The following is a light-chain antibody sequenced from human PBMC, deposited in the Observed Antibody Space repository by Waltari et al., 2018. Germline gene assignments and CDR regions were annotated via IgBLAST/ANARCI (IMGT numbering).Light chain of an antibody. Sequence: QSALTQTPSASGSPGQSVTFSCTGTSSDIGSTNHVSWYQHHPGEAPKLIIYDVNKRHSGGPDRFSGSKSGNTDSLTISGLQREDDAVYYCNSYSFDNNWVFGGGTKVTVL. J-gene: IGLJ3*02. V-gene: IGLV2-8*01. CDR3: NSYSFDNNWV. CDR2: DVN. CDR1: SSDIGSTNH.